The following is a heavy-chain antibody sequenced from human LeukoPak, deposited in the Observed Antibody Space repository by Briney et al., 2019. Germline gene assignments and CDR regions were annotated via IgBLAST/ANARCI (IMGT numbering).Heavy chain of an antibody. Sequence: SETLSLTCTVSGGSISNSGYLWEWIRQSPGNGLEWIASIDNSGNTYHNPSLESRVTISVDTSKNQFSLKLSSVTAADAAVYYCARRHCTGGRCHPDYWGQGTLVTVSS. CDR2: IDNSGNT. CDR1: GGSISNSGYL. V-gene: IGHV4-39*01. D-gene: IGHD2-15*01. CDR3: ARRHCTGGRCHPDY. J-gene: IGHJ4*02.